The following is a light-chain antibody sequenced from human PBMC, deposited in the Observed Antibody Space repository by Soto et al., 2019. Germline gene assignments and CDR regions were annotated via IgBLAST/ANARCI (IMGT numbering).Light chain of an antibody. V-gene: IGKV1-39*01. Sequence: DIQLTQSPSSLSASVGDRVTMTCRASQDISTYLNWYHQSPGKAPKLLISSISRLQGGVPSRFSGSGSGTDFTLTINSLQPADLRTYFCQQSYGIPYTFGQGTKLEI. J-gene: IGKJ2*01. CDR1: QDISTY. CDR3: QQSYGIPYT. CDR2: SIS.